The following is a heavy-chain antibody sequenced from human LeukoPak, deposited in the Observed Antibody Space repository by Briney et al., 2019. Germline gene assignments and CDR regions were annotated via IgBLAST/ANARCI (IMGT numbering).Heavy chain of an antibody. V-gene: IGHV4-61*02. J-gene: IGHJ4*02. CDR2: IYTSGST. CDR1: GGSISSGSYH. D-gene: IGHD3-10*01. Sequence: PSETLSLTCTVSGGSISSGSYHWSWIRQPAGKGLEWIGRIYTSGSTNYNPSLKSRVTISVDTSKNQFSLKLSSVTAADTAVYYCARVTVGYGSGSYFYSFDYWGQGTLVTVSS. CDR3: ARVTVGYGSGSYFYSFDY.